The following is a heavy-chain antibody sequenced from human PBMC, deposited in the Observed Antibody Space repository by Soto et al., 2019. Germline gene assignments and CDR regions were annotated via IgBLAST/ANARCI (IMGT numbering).Heavy chain of an antibody. CDR3: ATWTLPLSWSWLQSAAGKFDY. CDR1: EFSFNNYA. CDR2: ISSDGNNK. Sequence: QVHLVESGGGVVQPGRSLRVSCTASEFSFNNYAVHLVRQAPGEGLEWVALISSDGNNKYYPDSVKGRFTISRDHSNNTVYLQMHSLRLDDTAVYYCATWTLPLSWSWLQSAAGKFDYWGQGTLVTVSS. D-gene: IGHD3-10*01. V-gene: IGHV3-30-3*01. J-gene: IGHJ4*02.